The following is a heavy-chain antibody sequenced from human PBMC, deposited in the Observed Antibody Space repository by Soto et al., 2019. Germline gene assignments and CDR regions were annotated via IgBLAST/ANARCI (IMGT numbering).Heavy chain of an antibody. Sequence: PSETLSLTCAVSSGSIDNVYWWSWVRQSPGKGLEWIGETSHDGITNYNPSHKSRVTISVYKSKNQFSLKLSSVTAADTAVYYCARRYGGIDAFDIWGQGTMVTVS. D-gene: IGHD4-17*01. J-gene: IGHJ3*02. CDR3: ARRYGGIDAFDI. CDR2: TSHDGIT. V-gene: IGHV4-4*02. CDR1: SGSIDNVYW.